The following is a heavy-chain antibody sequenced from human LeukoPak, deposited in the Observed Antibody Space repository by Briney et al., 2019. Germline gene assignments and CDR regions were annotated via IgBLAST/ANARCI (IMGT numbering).Heavy chain of an antibody. CDR1: GGSFSGYY. Sequence: PSETLSLTCAIYGGSFSGYYWSRIRQPPGKGLEWIGDMNHSGSTKYNPSLKSRVTISVDTSKNQFSLMLRSVTAADTAVYSCASRGCSGCPFDTWGQGTLVTVSS. CDR2: MNHSGST. CDR3: ASRGCSGCPFDT. V-gene: IGHV4-34*01. J-gene: IGHJ4*02. D-gene: IGHD6-19*01.